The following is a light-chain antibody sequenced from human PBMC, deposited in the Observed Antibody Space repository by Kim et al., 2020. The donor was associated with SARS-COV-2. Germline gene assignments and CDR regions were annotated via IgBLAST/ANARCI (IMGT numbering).Light chain of an antibody. CDR2: DVS. CDR3: SSYAGSYTWV. Sequence: GQSVPISCTGTSSDVGGYKFVSWYQQHPGKAPKFIIYDVSKRPSGVPDRFSGSTFGNTASLTISGLQAEDEADYYCSSYAGSYTWVFGGGTQLTVL. CDR1: SSDVGGYKF. V-gene: IGLV2-11*03. J-gene: IGLJ3*02.